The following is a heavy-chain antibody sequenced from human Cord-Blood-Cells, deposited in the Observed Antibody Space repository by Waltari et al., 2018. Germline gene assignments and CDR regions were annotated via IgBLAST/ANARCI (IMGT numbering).Heavy chain of an antibody. D-gene: IGHD2-2*01. J-gene: IGHJ4*02. V-gene: IGHV4-4*02. CDR2: SYQSGST. CDR3: ARRYCSSTSCYGGFDY. CDR1: GGSISSSNW. Sequence: QVQLQESGPGLVKPSGTLSLTCPVSGGSISSSNWCSWVRQPPGKGLEWIGESYQSGSTNYNPSLKSRVTMSVEKSKNQFSLRLSSVTAADTAVYYCARRYCSSTSCYGGFDYWGQGTLVTVSS.